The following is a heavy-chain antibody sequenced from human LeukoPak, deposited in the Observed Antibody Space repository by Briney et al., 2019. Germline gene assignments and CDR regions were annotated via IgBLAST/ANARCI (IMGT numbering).Heavy chain of an antibody. J-gene: IGHJ3*02. V-gene: IGHV1-69*04. Sequence: ASVKVSCKASGGTFSSYAISWVRQAPGQGLERMGRIIPILGIANYAQKFQGRVTITADKSTSTAYMELSSLKASDTAMYYCARPGQRGYLDAFDIWGQGTMVTVSS. D-gene: IGHD6-25*01. CDR3: ARPGQRGYLDAFDI. CDR1: GGTFSSYA. CDR2: IIPILGIA.